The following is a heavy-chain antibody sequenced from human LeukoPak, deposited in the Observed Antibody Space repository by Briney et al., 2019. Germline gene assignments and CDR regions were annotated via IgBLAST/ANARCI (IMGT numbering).Heavy chain of an antibody. Sequence: GGSLRLSCAASGFTVSSNYMSWVSQAPGKGLEWVSVIYSDGSTYYADSVKGRFTISRDNSKNTLYLQMNSLRAEDAAVYYCATSGRVLDAFDIWGQGTMVTVSS. CDR2: IYSDGST. CDR3: ATSGRVLDAFDI. V-gene: IGHV3-66*01. J-gene: IGHJ3*02. CDR1: GFTVSSNY. D-gene: IGHD3-10*01.